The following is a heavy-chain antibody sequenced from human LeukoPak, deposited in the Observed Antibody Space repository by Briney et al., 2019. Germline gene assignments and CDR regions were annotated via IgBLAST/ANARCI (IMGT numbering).Heavy chain of an antibody. V-gene: IGHV4-34*01. J-gene: IGHJ4*02. Sequence: SETLSLTCAVYGGSFSGHYWSWIRQPPGKGLEWIGSVYYSGSTYYNPSLKSRVTISVDTSKNQFSLKLSSVTAADTAVYYCARLRYQWPDYWGQGTLVTVSS. CDR2: VYYSGST. CDR1: GGSFSGHY. CDR3: ARLRYQWPDY. D-gene: IGHD6-19*01.